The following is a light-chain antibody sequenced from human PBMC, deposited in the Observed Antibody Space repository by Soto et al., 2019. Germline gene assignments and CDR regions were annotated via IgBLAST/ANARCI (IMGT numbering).Light chain of an antibody. Sequence: DIQMTQSPSSLSASVGDRVTITCQASQGISKYLSWYQHKPGKAPKLLIYDASNLGTGVPSRFRGSGSGTGFTFTISGLQPEDIATYYCQQYDDLPYTFGQGTKLEIK. V-gene: IGKV1-33*01. CDR1: QGISKY. J-gene: IGKJ2*01. CDR2: DAS. CDR3: QQYDDLPYT.